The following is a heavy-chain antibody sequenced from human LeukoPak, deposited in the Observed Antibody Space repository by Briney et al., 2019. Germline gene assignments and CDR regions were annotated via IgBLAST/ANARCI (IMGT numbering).Heavy chain of an antibody. CDR1: GFTVSSYW. D-gene: IGHD4-17*01. CDR3: ARDLDNGDYGY. V-gene: IGHV3-74*01. Sequence: GXXLRLSCAASGFTVSSYWMHWVRHAPGKGVVWVSRINSGGRSTTYADSVKGRFTISRDNAKNTLYLQMNSLTVEDTAVYYCARDLDNGDYGYWGQGTLVTVSS. CDR2: INSGGRST. J-gene: IGHJ4*02.